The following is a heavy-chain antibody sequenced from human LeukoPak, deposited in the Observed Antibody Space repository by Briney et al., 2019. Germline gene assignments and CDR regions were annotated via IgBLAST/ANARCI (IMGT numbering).Heavy chain of an antibody. J-gene: IGHJ4*02. CDR3: ARGPVTYYYDSSGYYFTY. Sequence: ASETLSLTCTVSGGSISRSSWRWIRQPAGKGLEWIGHSYSSEKTNYSPSLKSRVTMSVDTSKNQFSLKLSSVTAADTAVYYCARGPVTYYYDSSGYYFTYWGQGTLVTVSS. D-gene: IGHD3-22*01. V-gene: IGHV4-4*07. CDR1: GGSISRSS. CDR2: SYSSEKT.